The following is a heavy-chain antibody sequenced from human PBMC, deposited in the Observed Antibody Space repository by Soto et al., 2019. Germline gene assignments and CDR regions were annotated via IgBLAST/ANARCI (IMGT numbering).Heavy chain of an antibody. J-gene: IGHJ4*02. Sequence: PGESLKISCMTSGYEFSAYWIAWVRQRPGKGLEWMGIIYPGDFDTRYSPSFEGQVTISVDRSTNTAHLQWSSLKASDTAIYYCARRPQKAYDPIDYWGQGTLVTVSS. CDR1: GYEFSAYW. V-gene: IGHV5-51*01. D-gene: IGHD1-1*01. CDR2: IYPGDFDT. CDR3: ARRPQKAYDPIDY.